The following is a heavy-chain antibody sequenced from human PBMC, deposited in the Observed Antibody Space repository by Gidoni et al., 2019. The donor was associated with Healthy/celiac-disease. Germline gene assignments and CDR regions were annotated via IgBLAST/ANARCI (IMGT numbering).Heavy chain of an antibody. Sequence: EVQLVESGGGLVKPGGSLRLSCAASGFTFSSYSMNWVRQAPGKGLEWVSPISSSSSYIYYADSVKGRFTISRDNAKNSLYLQMNSLRAEDTAVYYCAREMNVATTTYYYYGMDVWGQGTTVTVSS. V-gene: IGHV3-21*01. D-gene: IGHD5-12*01. CDR1: GFTFSSYS. CDR2: ISSSSSYI. CDR3: AREMNVATTTYYYYGMDV. J-gene: IGHJ6*02.